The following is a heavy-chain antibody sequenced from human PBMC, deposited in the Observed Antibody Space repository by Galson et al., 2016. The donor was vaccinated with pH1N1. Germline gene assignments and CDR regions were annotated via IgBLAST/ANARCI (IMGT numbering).Heavy chain of an antibody. CDR1: GATFNSYG. V-gene: IGHV1-69*13. CDR2: INPVFGTT. CDR3: ATFSSSSSWRSLDV. D-gene: IGHD6-6*01. J-gene: IGHJ3*01. Sequence: SVKVSCKASGATFNSYGIHWVRQAPGKGLEWMGDINPVFGTTNYAQRFQDRVTITAHDMELIGLRSEDTAIYYCATFSSSSSWRSLDVWGQGTTVTVSS.